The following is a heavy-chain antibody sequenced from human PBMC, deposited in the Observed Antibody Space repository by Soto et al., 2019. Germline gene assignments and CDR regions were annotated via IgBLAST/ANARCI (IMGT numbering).Heavy chain of an antibody. CDR3: ARSLRGNYYYYYMDV. CDR2: MNPNSGNT. Sequence: PSVKVSCKASGYTFTSYDINWVRQATGQGLEWMGWMNPNSGNTGYAQKFQGRVTMTRNTSISTAYMELSSLRSEDTAVYYCARSLRGNYYYYYMDVWGKGTTVTVSS. J-gene: IGHJ6*03. CDR1: GYTFTSYD. D-gene: IGHD5-12*01. V-gene: IGHV1-8*01.